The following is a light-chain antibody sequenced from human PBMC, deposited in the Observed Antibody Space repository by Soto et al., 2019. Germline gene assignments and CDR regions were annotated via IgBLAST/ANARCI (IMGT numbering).Light chain of an antibody. CDR1: QSVRSSY. CDR2: GAS. Sequence: EIVLTQSPGTLSLSPGERATLSCRASQSVRSSYLAWYQQKPGQSPRLLMFGASSRATGIPDRFSGSGSGTDFTLTISRLEAEDFAVYYCQQYGSSPLTFGGGTKVEIK. CDR3: QQYGSSPLT. V-gene: IGKV3-20*01. J-gene: IGKJ4*01.